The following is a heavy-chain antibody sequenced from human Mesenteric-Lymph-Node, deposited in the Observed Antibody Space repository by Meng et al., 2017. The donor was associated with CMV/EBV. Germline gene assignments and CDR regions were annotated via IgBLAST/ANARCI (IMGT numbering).Heavy chain of an antibody. CDR3: ARRNYDFWSGYSNYFDS. V-gene: IGHV1-8*01. Sequence: ASVKVSCKASGYAFTSYDIHWVRQATGQGLEWMGWIHPNSGNTAYAQKFQGRVTMTRNTSISTAYMELSSLTSEDTAVYYCARRNYDFWSGYSNYFDSWGQGTLVTVSS. CDR2: IHPNSGNT. J-gene: IGHJ4*02. CDR1: GYAFTSYD. D-gene: IGHD3-3*01.